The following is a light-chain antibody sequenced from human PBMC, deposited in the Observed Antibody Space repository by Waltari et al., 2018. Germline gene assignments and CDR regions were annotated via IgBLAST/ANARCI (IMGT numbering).Light chain of an antibody. CDR1: SSDVGGYNY. V-gene: IGLV2-14*03. CDR2: DVT. Sequence: QSALTQPASVSGSPGQSITISCTGTSSDVGGYNYVSWYQQNPGKAPKVMIYDVTNRPSVVSNRFSGSKSDNTASLTISGLLAEYEAHYYCSSYTSSNTVIFGGGTRLTVL. CDR3: SSYTSSNTVI. J-gene: IGLJ2*01.